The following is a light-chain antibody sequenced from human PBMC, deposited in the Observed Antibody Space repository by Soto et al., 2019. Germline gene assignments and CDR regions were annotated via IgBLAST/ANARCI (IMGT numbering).Light chain of an antibody. CDR1: QSVSSYY. V-gene: IGKV3-20*01. CDR3: QQYAGSLT. Sequence: VLTQSPGTLSLSPGERATLSCRASQSVSSYYIVWYQQKPGQAPRLLLYGTSSRAPGIPARFSGSGSGTDFTLTISRLEPEDFAVYYCQQYAGSLTFGGGTKVEIK. J-gene: IGKJ4*01. CDR2: GTS.